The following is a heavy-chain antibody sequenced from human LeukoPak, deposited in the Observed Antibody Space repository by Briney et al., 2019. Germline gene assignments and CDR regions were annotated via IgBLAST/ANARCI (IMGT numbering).Heavy chain of an antibody. J-gene: IGHJ3*02. V-gene: IGHV1-69*06. Sequence: ASVKVSCKASGGTFSSYAISWVRQATGQGLEWMGGIIPIFGTANYAQKFQGRVTITADKSTSTAYMELSSLRSEGTAVYYCARGGPVVGATKDAFDIWGQGTMITVSS. D-gene: IGHD1-26*01. CDR2: IIPIFGTA. CDR3: ARGGPVVGATKDAFDI. CDR1: GGTFSSYA.